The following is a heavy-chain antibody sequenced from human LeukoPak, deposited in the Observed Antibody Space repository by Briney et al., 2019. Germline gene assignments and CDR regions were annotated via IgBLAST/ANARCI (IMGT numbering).Heavy chain of an antibody. J-gene: IGHJ6*03. CDR1: GFTFSSYA. D-gene: IGHD2-8*01. CDR3: ANGNRCTSPNCLGYYYFYMDV. CDR2: FSGSGGTT. V-gene: IGHV3-23*01. Sequence: GGSLRLSCAASGFTFSSYAMNWGRQAPGRGLEWVPGFSGSGGTTYYADSVKGRFTISRDNSKNTLYLQMNSLRAEDTAVYYCANGNRCTSPNCLGYYYFYMDVWGKGTTVTVSS.